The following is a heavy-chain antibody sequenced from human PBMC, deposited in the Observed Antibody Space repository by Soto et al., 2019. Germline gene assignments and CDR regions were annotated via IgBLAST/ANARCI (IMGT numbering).Heavy chain of an antibody. CDR3: ARGISMGRGVIITFPYYFDY. CDR2: INHSGST. D-gene: IGHD3-10*01. CDR1: GGSFSGYY. J-gene: IGHJ4*02. Sequence: QVQLQQWGAGLLKPSETLSLTCAVYGGSFSGYYWSWIRQPPGKGLEWIGEINHSGSTNYNPSLKSRVTISVDTSKNQFSLKLSSVTAADTAVYYCARGISMGRGVIITFPYYFDYWGQGTLVTVSS. V-gene: IGHV4-34*01.